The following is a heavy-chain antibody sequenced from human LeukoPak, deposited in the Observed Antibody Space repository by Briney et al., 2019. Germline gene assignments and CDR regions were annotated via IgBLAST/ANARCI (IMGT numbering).Heavy chain of an antibody. Sequence: QSGRSLRLSCAASGSTFDDYAMHWVRQAPGKGLEWVSGISWNSGSIGYADSVKGRFTISRDNAKNSLYLQMNSLRAEDTALYYCAKDIADDILTGYYTPRAFDIWGQGTMVTVSS. V-gene: IGHV3-9*01. CDR2: ISWNSGSI. J-gene: IGHJ3*02. D-gene: IGHD3-9*01. CDR1: GSTFDDYA. CDR3: AKDIADDILTGYYTPRAFDI.